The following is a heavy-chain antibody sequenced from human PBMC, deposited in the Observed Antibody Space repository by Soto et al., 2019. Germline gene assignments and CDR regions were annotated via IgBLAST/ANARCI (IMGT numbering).Heavy chain of an antibody. D-gene: IGHD5-18*01. CDR3: TRVLGYTFEPGKTRYYAMDV. CDR1: GGTFSKDA. Sequence: QVQLVQSGAEVKKPGSSVTVSCKTSGGTFSKDAINWVRQAPGQGLEWMGLLIPVFGSPIYTQKFQGRIRIAAHESTITAFMDLSSVRSEDTAVYYCTRVLGYTFEPGKTRYYAMDVWGQGTTVSVSS. CDR2: LIPVFGSP. J-gene: IGHJ6*02. V-gene: IGHV1-69*01.